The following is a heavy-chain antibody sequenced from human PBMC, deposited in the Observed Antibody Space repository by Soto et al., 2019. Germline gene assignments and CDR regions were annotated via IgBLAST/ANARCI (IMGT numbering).Heavy chain of an antibody. CDR3: ARIRSGYNFDY. J-gene: IGHJ4*02. CDR2: IYYSGST. Sequence: PSETLSLTCTVSGGSISSYYWSWIRQPPGKGLEWIGSIYYSGSTYYNPSLKSRVTISVDTSKNQFSLKLSSVTAADTAVYYCARIRSGYNFDYWGQGTLVTVS. V-gene: IGHV4-59*05. CDR1: GGSISSYY. D-gene: IGHD3-22*01.